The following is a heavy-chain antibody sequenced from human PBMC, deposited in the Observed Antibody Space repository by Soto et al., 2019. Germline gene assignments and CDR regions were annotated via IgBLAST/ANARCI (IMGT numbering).Heavy chain of an antibody. J-gene: IGHJ5*02. V-gene: IGHV1-46*01. CDR1: GDTFTRYY. CDR3: ARSSGGNFGIIIEGSNWFDP. Sequence: PVEVSCKAPGDTFTRYYLNWVRQAPGQGLEWMGVINPHGGSTKYAQKFQGRITMTRDTSRSTVYMELSSLRSDDTAIYYCARSSGGNFGIIIEGSNWFDPWGQGTLVTVSS. D-gene: IGHD3-3*01. CDR2: INPHGGST.